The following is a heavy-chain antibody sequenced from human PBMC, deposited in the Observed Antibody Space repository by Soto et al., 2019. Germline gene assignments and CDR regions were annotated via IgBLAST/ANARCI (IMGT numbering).Heavy chain of an antibody. D-gene: IGHD5-18*01. Sequence: QVQLQESGPGLVNPSGTLSLTCAVSGDSISSNYWWSWVRQPPGKGLEWIGEIYHSGSTNYYPSPRSRVTVSVDESKNKFSLKLNSLTAADTAVYYCARGVTTMGHLVAWFDPWGQGTLVTVSS. J-gene: IGHJ5*02. CDR2: IYHSGST. CDR3: ARGVTTMGHLVAWFDP. V-gene: IGHV4-4*02. CDR1: GDSISSNYW.